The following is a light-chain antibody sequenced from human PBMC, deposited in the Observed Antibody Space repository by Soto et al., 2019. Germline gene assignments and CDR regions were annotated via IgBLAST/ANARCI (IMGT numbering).Light chain of an antibody. CDR3: QARGTGGV. CDR1: SGHSDYA. J-gene: IGLJ3*02. Sequence: QPVLTQSPSASASPGASVKLTCTLSSGHSDYAIAWHQQQPEKGPRYLMKVTSDGSHTKGDGIPDRFSGSSSGADRYLTISSLRSDDEADYYCQARGTGGVFGGGTQLTVL. CDR2: VTSDGSH. V-gene: IGLV4-69*01.